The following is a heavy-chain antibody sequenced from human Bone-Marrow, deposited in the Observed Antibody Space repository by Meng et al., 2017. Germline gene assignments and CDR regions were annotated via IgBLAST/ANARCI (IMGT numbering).Heavy chain of an antibody. CDR1: GGTFSSYA. CDR3: ARDLYYYDSSGMNWFDP. V-gene: IGHV1-69*01. CDR2: IIPIFGTA. Sequence: VQVVQSGAEVKKPGSSVKVSCKASGGTFSSYAISWVRQAPGQGLEWMGGIIPIFGTANYAQKFQGRVTITTDESTSTAYMELSSLRSEDTAVYYCARDLYYYDSSGMNWFDPWGQGTLVTVSS. D-gene: IGHD3-22*01. J-gene: IGHJ5*02.